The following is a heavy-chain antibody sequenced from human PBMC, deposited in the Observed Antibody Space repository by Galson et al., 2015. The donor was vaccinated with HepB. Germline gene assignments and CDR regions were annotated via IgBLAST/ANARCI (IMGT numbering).Heavy chain of an antibody. Sequence: SLRLSCAASGFTFSSYWMHWVRQAPGKGLVWVSRINSDGSSTSYADSVKGRFTISRDNAKNTLYLQMNSLRAEDTAVYYCARDGESGYPYDYGDQNWFDPWGQGTLVTVSS. D-gene: IGHD4-17*01. V-gene: IGHV3-74*01. CDR2: INSDGSST. J-gene: IGHJ5*02. CDR1: GFTFSSYW. CDR3: ARDGESGYPYDYGDQNWFDP.